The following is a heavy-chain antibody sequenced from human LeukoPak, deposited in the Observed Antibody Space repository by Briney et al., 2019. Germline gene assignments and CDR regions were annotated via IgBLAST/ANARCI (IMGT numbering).Heavy chain of an antibody. D-gene: IGHD5-12*01. V-gene: IGHV4-61*01. CDR1: GGSVSSGSYC. J-gene: IGHJ6*02. CDR2: IYYSGGT. Sequence: PSETLSLTCTVSGGSVSSGSYCWSWIRQPPGKGLEWIGYIYYSGGTNYNPSLKSRVTISIDTSKKRFSLRLSSVTAADTAVYYCARDSGSDYYGMDVWGQGTTVTVSS. CDR3: ARDSGSDYYGMDV.